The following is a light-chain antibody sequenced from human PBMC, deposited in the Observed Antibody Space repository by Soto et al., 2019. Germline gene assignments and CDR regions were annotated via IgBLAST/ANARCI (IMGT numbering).Light chain of an antibody. CDR1: QSVTTN. CDR3: QQYDRWPVT. V-gene: IGKV3-15*01. Sequence: EVVMTQSPAALSVSPGERVTFSCRASQSVTTNLAWYQHKPGQSPRLLISGASTGASGIPPRFSGSGSGTEFTLTIDRLQSADFAVYYCQQYDRWPVTFGGGTKVEIK. CDR2: GAS. J-gene: IGKJ4*01.